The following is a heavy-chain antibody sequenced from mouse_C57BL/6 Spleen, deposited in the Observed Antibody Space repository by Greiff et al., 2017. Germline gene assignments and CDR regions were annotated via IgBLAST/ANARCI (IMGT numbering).Heavy chain of an antibody. V-gene: IGHV14-4*01. D-gene: IGHD3-3*01. CDR3: TTGTETAY. J-gene: IGHJ3*01. CDR1: GFNIKDDY. CDR2: IDPENGDT. Sequence: EVKLVESGAELVRPGASVKLSCTASGFNIKDDYMHWVKQRPEQGLEWIGWIDPENGDTEYASKFQGKATITADTSSNTAYLQLSSLTSEDTAVYYCTTGTETAYWGQGTLVTVSA.